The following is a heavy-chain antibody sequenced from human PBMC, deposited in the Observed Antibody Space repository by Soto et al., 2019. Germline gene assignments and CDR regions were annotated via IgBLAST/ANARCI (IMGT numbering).Heavy chain of an antibody. V-gene: IGHV3-23*01. CDR2: ISGSGDST. J-gene: IGHJ1*01. Sequence: GGSLRLSCAASGFTFSAYSMNWVRQAPGKGLEWVSGISGSGDSTYYADSVKGRFTISRDNSKKTVYLQMNSLRAEDTAVYYCAKGVPGIAVAGTGYFQHWGQGTLVTVSS. CDR3: AKGVPGIAVAGTGYFQH. CDR1: GFTFSAYS. D-gene: IGHD6-19*01.